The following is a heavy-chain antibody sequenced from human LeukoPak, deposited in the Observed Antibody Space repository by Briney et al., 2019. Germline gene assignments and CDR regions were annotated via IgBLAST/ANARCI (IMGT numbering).Heavy chain of an antibody. CDR2: IYYSGST. CDR3: ARGSGSSTSWRAYGMDV. V-gene: IGHV4-39*01. D-gene: IGHD2-2*01. Sequence: SETLSLTCTVSGGSISSSSYYWGWIRQPPGKGLEWIGSIYYSGSTYYNPSLKSRVTISVDTSKNQFSLKLSSVTAADTAVYYCARGSGSSTSWRAYGMDVWGQGTTVTVSS. J-gene: IGHJ6*02. CDR1: GGSISSSSYY.